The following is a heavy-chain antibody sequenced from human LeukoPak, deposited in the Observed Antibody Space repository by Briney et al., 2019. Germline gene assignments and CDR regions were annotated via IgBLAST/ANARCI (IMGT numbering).Heavy chain of an antibody. CDR1: GYTFTSYG. CDR2: ISAYNGNT. CDR3: ARFSGYYYYYYMDV. D-gene: IGHD2/OR15-2a*01. Sequence: ASVKVSCKASGYTFTSYGISWVRQAPGQGLEWMGWISAYNGNTNYAQKLQGRVTMTTDTSTSTAYMELRSLRSDDTAVYYCARFSGYYYYYYMDVWGKGTTVTVSS. V-gene: IGHV1-18*01. J-gene: IGHJ6*03.